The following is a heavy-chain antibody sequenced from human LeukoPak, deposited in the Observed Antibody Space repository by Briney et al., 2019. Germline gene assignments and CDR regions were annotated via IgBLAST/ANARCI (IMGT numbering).Heavy chain of an antibody. D-gene: IGHD3-10*01. Sequence: GRSLRLSCTASGFTFSRYLMHWVRQAPGKGLVGVSRINGDGTITTYADSVKGRFTVSRDNAKNTLYLQMNSLRAEDTAVYYCASETYYYGSGSYYKGQFWGQGTLVAVSS. V-gene: IGHV3-74*01. CDR2: INGDGTIT. CDR1: GFTFSRYL. CDR3: ASETYYYGSGSYYKGQF. J-gene: IGHJ4*02.